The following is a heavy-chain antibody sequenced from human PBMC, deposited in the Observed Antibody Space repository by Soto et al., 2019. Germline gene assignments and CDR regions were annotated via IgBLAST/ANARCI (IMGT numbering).Heavy chain of an antibody. CDR2: IWYDGSNK. Sequence: GGSLRLACAASGLTFSSYGMHWVRQAPGRGLEWVAVIWYDGSNKYYADSVKGRFTISRDNSKNTLYLQMNSLRAEDTAVYYCARDREYYDFWSGYYSAFDIWGQGTMVTVS. J-gene: IGHJ3*02. V-gene: IGHV3-33*01. CDR1: GLTFSSYG. D-gene: IGHD3-3*01. CDR3: ARDREYYDFWSGYYSAFDI.